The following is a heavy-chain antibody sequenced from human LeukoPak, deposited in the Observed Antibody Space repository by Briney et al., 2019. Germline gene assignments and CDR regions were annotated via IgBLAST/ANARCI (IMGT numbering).Heavy chain of an antibody. V-gene: IGHV4-34*01. CDR3: ATQFGDYYDSSGYERNFDY. J-gene: IGHJ4*02. CDR1: GGSFSGYY. D-gene: IGHD3-22*01. Sequence: KPSETLSLTCAVYGGSFSGYYWSWIRQPPGKGLEWIGSIYYSGSTYYNPSLKSRVTISVDTSKNQFSLKLSSVTAADTAVYCCATQFGDYYDSSGYERNFDYWGQGTLVTVSS. CDR2: IYYSGST.